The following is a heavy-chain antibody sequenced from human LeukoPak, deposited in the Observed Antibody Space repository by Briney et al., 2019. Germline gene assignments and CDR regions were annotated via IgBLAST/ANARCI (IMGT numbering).Heavy chain of an antibody. V-gene: IGHV3-66*02. J-gene: IGHJ4*02. CDR1: GFTFSSNY. CDR2: IYSGGST. Sequence: GGSLRLSCAASGFTFSSNYMSWVRQAPGKGLEGVSVIYSGGSTYYSDSVTGRFTISRDNSKNTLYLQMNSLRAEDTAVYYCARVGGSSRSPFDYWGQGTLVTVSS. CDR3: ARVGGSSRSPFDY. D-gene: IGHD6-13*01.